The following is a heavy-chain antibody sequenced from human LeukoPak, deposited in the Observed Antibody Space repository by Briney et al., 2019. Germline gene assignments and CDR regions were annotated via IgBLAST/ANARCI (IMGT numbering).Heavy chain of an antibody. CDR2: ISGSGSGT. D-gene: IGHD1-26*01. V-gene: IGHV3-23*01. J-gene: IGHJ4*02. Sequence: SGGSLRLSCAASGFTFSSYGMSWVRQAPGKGLEWVSGISGSGSGTYYADSVKGRFTISRDNSKNTLHLQMNSLRVEDMAVYYCAKPSGSGVDYWGRGTRVTVSS. CDR3: AKPSGSGVDY. CDR1: GFTFSSYG.